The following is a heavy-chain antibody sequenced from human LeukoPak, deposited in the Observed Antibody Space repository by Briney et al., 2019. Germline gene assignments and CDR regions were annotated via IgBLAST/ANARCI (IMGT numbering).Heavy chain of an antibody. CDR3: TRSPGEGRTGTVGGWFDP. CDR1: GFTFRNYG. V-gene: IGHV3-30*04. Sequence: GMSLRLSCAASGFTFRNYGFHWVRQAPGKGLEWVSVVSYDGSTKYYADSVKGRFTISRDNSKNTLTLQMNNLRAEDTSMYYCTRSPGEGRTGTVGGWFDPWGQGTLVTVSS. D-gene: IGHD1-1*01. CDR2: VSYDGSTK. J-gene: IGHJ5*02.